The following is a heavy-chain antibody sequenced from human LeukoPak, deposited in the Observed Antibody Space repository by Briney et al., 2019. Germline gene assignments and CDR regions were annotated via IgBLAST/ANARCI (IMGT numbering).Heavy chain of an antibody. D-gene: IGHD1-26*01. CDR3: ARLSGSYGGALDY. CDR2: ISSSSSAI. Sequence: GGSLRLSCAASGFTFSSSSMNWLRQAPGKGLEWVSYISSSSSAIYYADSVKGRFTISRDNAQNSLYLQMNSLRAEDTAVYYCARLSGSYGGALDYWGQGTLVTVSS. CDR1: GFTFSSSS. J-gene: IGHJ4*02. V-gene: IGHV3-48*01.